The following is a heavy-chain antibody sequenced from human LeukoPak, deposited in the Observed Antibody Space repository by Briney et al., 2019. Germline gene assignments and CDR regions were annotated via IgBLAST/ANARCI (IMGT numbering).Heavy chain of an antibody. Sequence: SQTLSLTCTVSGASISSGSYSWSWIRQPAGEGLEWIGRLYTSGTTNYNSSLKSRITMSVDTSKNQFSLKLSSVTAADTAVYYCARGSAYRSFDYWGQGTLVSVSS. V-gene: IGHV4-61*02. CDR3: ARGSAYRSFDY. CDR2: LYTSGTT. D-gene: IGHD4-11*01. CDR1: GASISSGSYS. J-gene: IGHJ4*02.